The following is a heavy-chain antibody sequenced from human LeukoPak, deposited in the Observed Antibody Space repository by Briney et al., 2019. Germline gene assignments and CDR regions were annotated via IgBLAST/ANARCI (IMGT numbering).Heavy chain of an antibody. CDR1: GYTFTGYY. J-gene: IGHJ5*02. CDR2: INPNSGGT. V-gene: IGHV1-2*02. Sequence: GASVKVSCRTSGYTFTGYYMHWVRRAPGQGLEWMGWINPNSGGTNYAQKFQGRVTMTRDTSISTAYMELSRLRSDDTAVYYCARAKVPMIVVVISDNWFDPWGQGTLVTVSS. D-gene: IGHD3-22*01. CDR3: ARAKVPMIVVVISDNWFDP.